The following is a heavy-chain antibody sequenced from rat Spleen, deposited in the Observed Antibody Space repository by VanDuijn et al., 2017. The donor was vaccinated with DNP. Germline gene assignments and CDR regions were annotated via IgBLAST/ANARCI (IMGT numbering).Heavy chain of an antibody. J-gene: IGHJ2*01. CDR3: AKPDG. CDR2: ISFDGSST. Sequence: EVQLVESGGGLVQPGRSLKLSCAASGFIFSNYGMHWIRQAPTKGLEWVATISFDGSSTHYRDSVKDRFIISRDNSRNTLYLQMDSLGSEDTATYYCAKPDGWGQGVMVTVSS. V-gene: IGHV5-19*01. D-gene: IGHD1-12*02. CDR1: GFIFSNYG.